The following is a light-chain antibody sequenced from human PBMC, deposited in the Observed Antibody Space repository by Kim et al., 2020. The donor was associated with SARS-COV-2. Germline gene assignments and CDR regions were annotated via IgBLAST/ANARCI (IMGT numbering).Light chain of an antibody. V-gene: IGKV3-20*01. CDR2: GAF. Sequence: PGERATLSCRASESVISTYLAWYQQKTGQAPRLLIYGAFTRATGIPDRFSGARSGTDFSLIISRLEPEDFAVYYCQYYGPSPPWTFGQGTKVDIK. CDR1: ESVISTY. CDR3: QYYGPSPPWT. J-gene: IGKJ1*01.